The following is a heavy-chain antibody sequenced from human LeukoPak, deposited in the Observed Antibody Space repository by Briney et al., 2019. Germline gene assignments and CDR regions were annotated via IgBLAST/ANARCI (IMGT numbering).Heavy chain of an antibody. J-gene: IGHJ4*02. D-gene: IGHD3-22*01. V-gene: IGHV4-59*01. CDR1: GASLSSYF. Sequence: SETLSLTCNVSGASLSSYFWSWIRQPPGKGLEWIGFIFYSGTTNYNPSLKSRVTISVDTSKNQFSLKLSSVTAADTAVYYCARGGWNKFDYWGQGTLVTVSS. CDR2: IFYSGTT. CDR3: ARGGWNKFDY.